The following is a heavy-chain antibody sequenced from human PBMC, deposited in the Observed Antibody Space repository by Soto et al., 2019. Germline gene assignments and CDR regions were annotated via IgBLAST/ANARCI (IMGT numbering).Heavy chain of an antibody. J-gene: IGHJ4*02. CDR3: ASPSVGLMVYATFDY. D-gene: IGHD2-8*01. CDR1: GGSISSSSYY. CDR2: IYYSGST. V-gene: IGHV4-39*01. Sequence: SETLSLTCTVSGGSISSSSYYWGWIRQPPGKGLEWIGSIYYSGSTYYNPSLKSRVTISVDTSKNQFSLKLSSVTAADTAVYYCASPSVGLMVYATFDYWGQGTLVTVSS.